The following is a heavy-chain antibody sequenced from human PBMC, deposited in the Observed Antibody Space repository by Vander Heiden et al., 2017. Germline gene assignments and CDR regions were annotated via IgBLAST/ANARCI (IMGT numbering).Heavy chain of an antibody. CDR3: ARDSAAVPGDDC. Sequence: EVQLVESGGGLVQPGGSLRLSCAASGFTFSTYYMSWVRQAPGKGLEWVANIVGDGSGTSYVDSVKGRFTISRDNAKNSLYLQMNSLRVDDTAVYYCARDSAAVPGDDCWGQGTLVTVSS. D-gene: IGHD6-13*01. CDR1: GFTFSTYY. V-gene: IGHV3-7*01. J-gene: IGHJ4*02. CDR2: IVGDGSGT.